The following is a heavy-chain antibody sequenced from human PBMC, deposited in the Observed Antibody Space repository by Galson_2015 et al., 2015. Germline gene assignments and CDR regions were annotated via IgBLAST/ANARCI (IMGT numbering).Heavy chain of an antibody. CDR1: GFTFSSYS. D-gene: IGHD1-26*01. V-gene: IGHV3-21*01. J-gene: IGHJ4*02. CDR2: ISSSSSYI. Sequence: SLRLSCAASGFTFSSYSMNWVRQAPGKGLEWVSSISSSSSYIYYADSVKGRFTISRDNAKNSLYLQMNSLRAEDTAVYYCARAPGSGSYPTAFGIDYWGQGTLVTVSS. CDR3: ARAPGSGSYPTAFGIDY.